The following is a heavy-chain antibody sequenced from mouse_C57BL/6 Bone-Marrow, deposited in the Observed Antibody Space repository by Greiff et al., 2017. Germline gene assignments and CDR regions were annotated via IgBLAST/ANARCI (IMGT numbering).Heavy chain of an antibody. CDR1: GFTFSSYT. J-gene: IGHJ1*03. Sequence: EVKLMESGGGLVKPGGSLKLSCAASGFTFSSYTMSWVRQTPEKRLEWVATISGGGGNTYYPDSVKGRFTISRDNAKNTLYLQMSSLRSEDTALYYCARHPVLITTVEGNWYFDVWGTGTTVTVSS. D-gene: IGHD1-1*01. V-gene: IGHV5-9*01. CDR2: ISGGGGNT. CDR3: ARHPVLITTVEGNWYFDV.